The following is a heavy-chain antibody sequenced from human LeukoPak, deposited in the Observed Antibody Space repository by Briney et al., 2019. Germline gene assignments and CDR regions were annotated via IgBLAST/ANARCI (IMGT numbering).Heavy chain of an antibody. CDR3: TRGGELMNF. CDR2: IYYAGSS. J-gene: IGHJ4*02. CDR1: GVSIKNHY. V-gene: IGHV4-59*08. Sequence: SSETLSLTCTVSGVSIKNHYWSWIRQPPGKGLEWIANIYYAGSSNYNPSLKSRVSVSIDASKNHLSLQLTSVTAADTAVYYCTRGGELMNFWGQGTLVTVSS. D-gene: IGHD1-26*01.